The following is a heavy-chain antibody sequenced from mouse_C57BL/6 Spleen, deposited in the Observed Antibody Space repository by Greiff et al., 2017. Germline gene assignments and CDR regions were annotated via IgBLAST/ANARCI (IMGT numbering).Heavy chain of an antibody. J-gene: IGHJ4*01. CDR1: GYTFTSYW. D-gene: IGHD2-3*01. Sequence: QVQLQQPGAELVKPGASVKMSCKASGYTFTSYWITWVKQRPGQGLEWIGDIYPGSGSTNYNEKFKSKATLTVDTSSSTAYMQLSSLTSEDSAVYYCARMMVFATVDEDYTMDYWGQGTSVTGSS. CDR3: ARMMVFATVDEDYTMDY. V-gene: IGHV1-55*01. CDR2: IYPGSGST.